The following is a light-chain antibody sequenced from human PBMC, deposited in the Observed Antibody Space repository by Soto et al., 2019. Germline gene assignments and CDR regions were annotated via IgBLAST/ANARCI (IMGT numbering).Light chain of an antibody. Sequence: EIVMTQSPAPLSVSPGERATLSCRASQSVRSTLAWYQQKHGQAPRLLIYGASTRATGIPDRFTGSGSGTEFTLTISSLQSEDFAVYYCQQYNNWPLTFGGGTKVDIK. V-gene: IGKV3D-15*01. J-gene: IGKJ4*01. CDR3: QQYNNWPLT. CDR1: QSVRST. CDR2: GAS.